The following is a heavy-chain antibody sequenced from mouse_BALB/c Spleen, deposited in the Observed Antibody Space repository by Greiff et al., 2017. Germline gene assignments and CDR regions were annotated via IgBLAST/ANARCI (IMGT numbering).Heavy chain of an antibody. CDR2: ISSGGSYT. CDR3: ARRADYAMDY. Sequence: DVKLVESGGGLVKPGGSLKLSCAASGFTFSSYAMSWVRQTPEKRLEWVATISSGGSYTYYPDSVKGRFTISRDNAKNTLYLQMSSLRSEDTAMYYCARRADYAMDYWGQGTSVTVSA. CDR1: GFTFSSYA. V-gene: IGHV5-9-3*01. J-gene: IGHJ4*01.